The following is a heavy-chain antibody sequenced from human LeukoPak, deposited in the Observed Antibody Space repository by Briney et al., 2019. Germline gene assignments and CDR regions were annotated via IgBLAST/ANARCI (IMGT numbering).Heavy chain of an antibody. D-gene: IGHD3-3*01. CDR1: GFTFSSYS. CDR3: AREPTRFLGWLPDY. Sequence: GGSLRLSCAASGFTFSSYSMNWVRQAPGKGLEWVSSISSSSSYIYYADSVKGRFTISRDNAKNSLYLQMNSLRAEDTAVYYCAREPTRFLGWLPDYWGQGTLVTVSS. V-gene: IGHV3-21*01. J-gene: IGHJ4*02. CDR2: ISSSSSYI.